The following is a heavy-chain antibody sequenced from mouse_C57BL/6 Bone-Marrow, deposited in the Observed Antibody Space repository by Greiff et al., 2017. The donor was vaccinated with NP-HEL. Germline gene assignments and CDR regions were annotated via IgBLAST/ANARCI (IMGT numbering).Heavy chain of an antibody. CDR1: GFTFSDYY. CDR3: ASLWDGY. CDR2: ISNGGGST. V-gene: IGHV5-12*01. D-gene: IGHD4-1*01. J-gene: IGHJ2*01. Sequence: EVQGVESGGGLVQPGGSLKLSCAASGFTFSDYYMYWVRQTPEKRLEWVAYISNGGGSTYYPDTVKGRFTISRDNAKNTLYLQMSRLKSEDTAMYYCASLWDGYWGQGTTLTVSS.